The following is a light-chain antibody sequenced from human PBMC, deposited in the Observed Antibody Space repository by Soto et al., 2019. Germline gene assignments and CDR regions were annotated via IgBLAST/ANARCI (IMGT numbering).Light chain of an antibody. CDR3: QQSSNLPRT. CDR1: QTISSSY. Sequence: EIVLTQSPGTLSLSPGERATLSCRASQTISSSYLAWYQQKPGQAPRLLIYGASSRATGIPDRFRGSGSGTDFSLTISRLEPEDFAVYYCQQSSNLPRTFGQGTKVEVK. V-gene: IGKV3-20*01. J-gene: IGKJ1*01. CDR2: GAS.